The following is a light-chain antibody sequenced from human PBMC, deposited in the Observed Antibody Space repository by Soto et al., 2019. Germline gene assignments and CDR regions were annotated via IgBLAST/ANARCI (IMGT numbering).Light chain of an antibody. CDR2: GAS. CDR1: QSFSRN. V-gene: IGKV3-15*01. Sequence: EIMMTQSPATLSGSPGVRATLSCRASQSFSRNLAWYQQKPGQAPRLLIYGASTRATGIPARFSGSGSGTEFTLAISSLQSGDFAGYYCQQYNNWPPSTFGQVTKVDIK. CDR3: QQYNNWPPST. J-gene: IGKJ1*01.